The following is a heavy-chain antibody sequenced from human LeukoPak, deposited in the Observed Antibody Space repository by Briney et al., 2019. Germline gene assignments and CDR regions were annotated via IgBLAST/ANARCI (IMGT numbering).Heavy chain of an antibody. V-gene: IGHV4-61*02. CDR3: ASLPTVFGVVIPGGGWFDP. CDR1: GGSISSGSYY. CDR2: IYSNGST. J-gene: IGHJ5*02. Sequence: SETLSLTCTVSGGSISSGSYYWSWIRQPAGKGLEWIGRIYSNGSTNYNPPLKSRVTISVDTSKNQFSLKLSSVTAADTAVYYCASLPTVFGVVIPGGGWFDPWGQGTLVTVSS. D-gene: IGHD3-3*01.